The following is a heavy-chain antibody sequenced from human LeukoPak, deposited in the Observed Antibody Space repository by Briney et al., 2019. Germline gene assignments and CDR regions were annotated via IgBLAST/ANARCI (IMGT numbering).Heavy chain of an antibody. CDR3: ARDRGYDSSGYYRDYFDY. D-gene: IGHD3-22*01. V-gene: IGHV3-11*04. CDR2: ISYGGRIV. Sequence: GGSVRLSCEASGISISDNYMSWIRQAPGKGLEWVSYISYGGRIVYSADSVKGRFTISRDDAKNSVYLQMNSLRAEDTAVYYCARDRGYDSSGYYRDYFDYWGQGTPVTVSS. J-gene: IGHJ4*02. CDR1: GISISDNY.